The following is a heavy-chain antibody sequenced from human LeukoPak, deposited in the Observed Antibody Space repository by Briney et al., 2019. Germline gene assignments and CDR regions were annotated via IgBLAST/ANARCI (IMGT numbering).Heavy chain of an antibody. D-gene: IGHD3-22*01. CDR2: ISSSSSYI. V-gene: IGHV3-21*01. CDR3: ARRYYHHSSDYGFPVDY. CDR1: GFTFSSYS. Sequence: GGSLRLSCAASGFTFSSYSMNWVRQAPGKGLEWVSSISSSSSYIYYADSVKGRYTIPRDIAKKSLYLQMNSLRAEETAVYYCARRYYHHSSDYGFPVDYWGQGTLVTVSS. J-gene: IGHJ4*02.